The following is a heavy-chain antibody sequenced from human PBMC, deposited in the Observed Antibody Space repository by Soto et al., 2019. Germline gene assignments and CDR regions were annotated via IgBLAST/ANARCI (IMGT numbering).Heavy chain of an antibody. CDR3: VQSRCGGDCLQSYSSHSYYGLDV. CDR1: GFSHSSIGEG. V-gene: IGHV2-5*02. J-gene: IGHJ6*02. D-gene: IGHD2-21*02. CDR2: IYWDDDK. Sequence: QITLKESGPTLVKPTQTLTLTCTFPGFSHSSIGEGVGWIRQPPGKALEWLALIYWDDDKRYSPSLKSRLTITKDTSKNQVVLTMTNMDPVDTATYYCVQSRCGGDCLQSYSSHSYYGLDVWGQETTVTVSS.